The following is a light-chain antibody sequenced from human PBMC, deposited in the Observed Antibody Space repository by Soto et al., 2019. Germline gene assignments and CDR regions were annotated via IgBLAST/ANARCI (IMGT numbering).Light chain of an antibody. CDR3: CSFAGSYSYV. V-gene: IGLV2-11*01. CDR2: DVT. Sequence: QSVLTQPRSVSASPGQSVTISCTGTSSDVGRYDYVSWYQQHPGKAPKLIVYDVTERPSGVPDRFSGSKSGNTASLTISGLQAEDEADYSCCSFAGSYSYVFGSGTNATVL. CDR1: SSDVGRYDY. J-gene: IGLJ1*01.